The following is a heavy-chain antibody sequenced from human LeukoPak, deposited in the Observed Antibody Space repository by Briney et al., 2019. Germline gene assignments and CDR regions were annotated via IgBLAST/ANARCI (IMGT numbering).Heavy chain of an antibody. D-gene: IGHD3-16*02. CDR2: IYTSGST. CDR3: ATQYYDYVWGSYRHLDY. J-gene: IGHJ4*02. V-gene: IGHV4-61*02. Sequence: SQTLSLTCTVSGGSISSGSYYWSWIRQPAGKGLEWIGRIYTSGSTNYSPSLKSRVTISVDTSKNQFSLKLSSVTAADTAVYYCATQYYDYVWGSYRHLDYWGQGTLVTVSS. CDR1: GGSISSGSYY.